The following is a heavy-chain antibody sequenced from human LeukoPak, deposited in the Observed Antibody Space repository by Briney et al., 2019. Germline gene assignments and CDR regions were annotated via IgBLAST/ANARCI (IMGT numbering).Heavy chain of an antibody. J-gene: IGHJ5*01. CDR2: ISGSGGST. D-gene: IGHD3-22*01. CDR3: AKDSSGYYYGPLDS. CDR1: GFTFSSYA. V-gene: IGHV3-23*01. Sequence: GGSLRLSCAASGFTFSSYAMSWVRQAPGKGLEWVSSISGSGGSTYHADSVKGRFTISRDNSKNTLYLQMNNLRAEDTAEYYCAKDSSGYYYGPLDSWGHGTLVTVSS.